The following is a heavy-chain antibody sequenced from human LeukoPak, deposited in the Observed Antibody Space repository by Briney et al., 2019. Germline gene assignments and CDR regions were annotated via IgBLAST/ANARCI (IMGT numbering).Heavy chain of an antibody. Sequence: SETLSLTCTVSGGSISSSSYYWGWIRQPPGKGLEWIGSIYYSGSTYYNPPLKSRVTISVDTSKNQFSLKLSSVTAADTAVYYCAGNYYGSGSYRWFDPWGQGTLVTVSS. D-gene: IGHD3-10*01. CDR2: IYYSGST. V-gene: IGHV4-39*01. CDR1: GGSISSSSYY. J-gene: IGHJ5*02. CDR3: AGNYYGSGSYRWFDP.